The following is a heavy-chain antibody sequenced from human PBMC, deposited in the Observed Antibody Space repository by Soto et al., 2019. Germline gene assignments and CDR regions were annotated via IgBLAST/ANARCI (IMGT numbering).Heavy chain of an antibody. CDR3: ASTNYYDSSGFGAFDI. D-gene: IGHD3-22*01. CDR1: GFTFSSYA. CDR2: ISYDGSNK. Sequence: VQLVESGGGVVQPGRSLRLSCAASGFTFSSYAMHWVRQAPGKGLEWVAVISYDGSNKYYADSVKGRFTISRDNSKNTLYLQMNSLRAEDTAVYYCASTNYYDSSGFGAFDIWGQGTMVTVSS. J-gene: IGHJ3*02. V-gene: IGHV3-30-3*01.